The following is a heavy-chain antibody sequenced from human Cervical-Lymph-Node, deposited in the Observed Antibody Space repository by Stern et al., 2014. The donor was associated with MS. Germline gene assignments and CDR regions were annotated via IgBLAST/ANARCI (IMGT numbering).Heavy chain of an antibody. J-gene: IGHJ4*02. D-gene: IGHD6-13*01. Sequence: EVHLEESGGGLVKPGGSLRLSCAASGFTFSSYSMNWVRLAPGKGLEWDSSISSSSSYIYYADSVKGRFTISRDNAKNSLYLQMNSLRAEDTAVYYCARDSSSWYAIDYWGQGTLVTVSS. CDR3: ARDSSSWYAIDY. V-gene: IGHV3-21*01. CDR2: ISSSSSYI. CDR1: GFTFSSYS.